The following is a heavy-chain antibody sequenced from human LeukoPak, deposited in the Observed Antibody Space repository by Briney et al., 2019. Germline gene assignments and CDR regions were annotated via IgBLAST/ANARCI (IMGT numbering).Heavy chain of an antibody. CDR1: GYSFTSYW. CDR3: AARRGYSYGQEFDAFDI. J-gene: IGHJ3*02. CDR2: IYPGDSDT. V-gene: IGHV5-51*01. Sequence: GESLKISCKGSGYSFTSYWIGWVRQMPGNGLEWMGIIYPGDSDTRYSPSFQGQVTISADKSISTAYLQWSSLKASDTAMYYCAARRGYSYGQEFDAFDIWGQGTMVTVSS. D-gene: IGHD5-18*01.